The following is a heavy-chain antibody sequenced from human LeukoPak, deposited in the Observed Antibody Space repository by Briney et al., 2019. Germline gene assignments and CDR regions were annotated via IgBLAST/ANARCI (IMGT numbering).Heavy chain of an antibody. D-gene: IGHD1-26*01. CDR2: INRGGNAK. CDR1: GFSVSDYW. V-gene: IGHV3-7*01. CDR3: GTVGTWELHRVFDL. J-gene: IGHJ5*02. Sequence: GGSLRLSCATFGFSVSDYWVSWVSQLPGKWLEWVVNINRGGNAKYYLYSVKGRLTISRDNANNSVDLQMDSLKVEGTAVYYCGTVGTWELHRVFDLWGQGTLVTVSS.